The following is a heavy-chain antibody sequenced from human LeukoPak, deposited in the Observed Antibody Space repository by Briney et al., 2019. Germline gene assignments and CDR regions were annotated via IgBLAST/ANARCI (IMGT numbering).Heavy chain of an antibody. D-gene: IGHD5-18*01. Sequence: SQTLSPTYALAAYSISSGYYWSWMRQPPGKRLEWNGSIYHSGSAYYNPSFKSRVTISVDTSKIQFSLKRTSVTAADTAVYYCAREVGYSYCSDFWGQGTLVTVSS. CDR2: IYHSGSA. CDR1: AYSISSGYY. J-gene: IGHJ4*02. CDR3: AREVGYSYCSDF. V-gene: IGHV4-38-2*01.